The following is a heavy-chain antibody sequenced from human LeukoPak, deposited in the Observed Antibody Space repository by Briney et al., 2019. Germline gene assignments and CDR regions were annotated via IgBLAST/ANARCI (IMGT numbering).Heavy chain of an antibody. D-gene: IGHD2-15*01. Sequence: GGSLRLSCAASGFTFDDYAMHWVRQAPGKGLEWVSGISWNSGSIGYADSVKGRFTIFRDNAKNSLYLQMNSLRAEDTALYYCAKDSDVIVVVVAAPPDVDYWGQGTLVTVSS. V-gene: IGHV3-9*01. J-gene: IGHJ4*02. CDR2: ISWNSGSI. CDR3: AKDSDVIVVVVAAPPDVDY. CDR1: GFTFDDYA.